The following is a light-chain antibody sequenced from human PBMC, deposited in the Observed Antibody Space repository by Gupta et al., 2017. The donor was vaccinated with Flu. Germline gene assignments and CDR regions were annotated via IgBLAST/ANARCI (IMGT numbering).Light chain of an antibody. CDR1: EDVKTW. CDR2: KAS. V-gene: IGKV1-5*03. CDR3: QQYNSYPLT. Sequence: DVQMTQSPSTLSASIGDTVTVTCRASEDVKTWVAWYQQKPGKAPKLLIYKASTVDTGVPSRFSGGDSGTQFTLTVSSLQPDDIATFYCQQYNSYPLTFGQGTKVEV. J-gene: IGKJ1*01.